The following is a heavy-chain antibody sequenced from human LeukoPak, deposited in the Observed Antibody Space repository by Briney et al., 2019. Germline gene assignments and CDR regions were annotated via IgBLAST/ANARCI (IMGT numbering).Heavy chain of an antibody. J-gene: IGHJ4*02. V-gene: IGHV3-48*01. CDR3: AKDLLYNWNDGLSCY. D-gene: IGHD1-20*01. CDR2: ISSSSSTI. Sequence: PGGSLRLSCAASGFTFISYSMNWVRQAPGKGLEWVSYISSSSSTIYYADSVKGRFTISRDNAKNSLYLQMNSLRAEDTAVYYCAKDLLYNWNDGLSCYWGQGTLVTVSS. CDR1: GFTFISYS.